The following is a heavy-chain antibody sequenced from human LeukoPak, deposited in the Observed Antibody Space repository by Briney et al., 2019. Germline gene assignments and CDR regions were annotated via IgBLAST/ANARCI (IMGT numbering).Heavy chain of an antibody. CDR3: ARAGSYDTSGYSAF. Sequence: ASVKVSCKASGYAFSDYFIHWVRQAPGQGLEWMGWINSNSGGTKYAQKFQGRVTMTRDTSISIVYMELRSLRSDDMAIYYCARAGSYDTSGYSAFWGQGTLVTVSS. CDR1: GYAFSDYF. CDR2: INSNSGGT. J-gene: IGHJ4*02. D-gene: IGHD3-22*01. V-gene: IGHV1-2*02.